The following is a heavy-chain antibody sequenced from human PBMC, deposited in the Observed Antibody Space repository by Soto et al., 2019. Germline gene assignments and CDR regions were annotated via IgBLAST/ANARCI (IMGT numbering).Heavy chain of an antibody. J-gene: IGHJ4*02. CDR1: GFTFSSYA. CDR3: ARDAYSYGQYYFDY. D-gene: IGHD5-18*01. V-gene: IGHV3-30-3*01. CDR2: ISYDGSNK. Sequence: GGSLRLSCAASGFTFSSYAMHWVRQAPGKGLEWVAVISYDGSNKYYADSVKGRFTISRDNSKNTLYLQMNSLRAEDTAVYYCARDAYSYGQYYFDYWGQGTLVTVSS.